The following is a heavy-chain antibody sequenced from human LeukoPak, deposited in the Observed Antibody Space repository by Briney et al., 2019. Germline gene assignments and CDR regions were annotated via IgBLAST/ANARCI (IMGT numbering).Heavy chain of an antibody. J-gene: IGHJ4*02. Sequence: ESLTLSCPVSGFTLSSYGLSWVRHAPGKVLEWVSGISGSDGSTYYAEYVKGRFTISTDNSKSTVYLQMNSLRAEDTAVYYCAIGRGGYDYLPDYWGQGALVTVSP. V-gene: IGHV3-23*01. D-gene: IGHD5-12*01. CDR3: AIGRGGYDYLPDY. CDR1: GFTLSSYG. CDR2: ISGSDGST.